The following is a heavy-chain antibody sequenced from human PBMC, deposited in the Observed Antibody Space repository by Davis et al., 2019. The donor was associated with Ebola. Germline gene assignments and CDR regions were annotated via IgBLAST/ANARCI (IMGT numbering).Heavy chain of an antibody. Sequence: GESLKISCAASAFTFSNYSMNWVRQAPGKGLEWVSFISSSSSTIYYADSVKGRFTISRDNAKNSLYLQMNSLRDEDTAVYYCARVGVTMVRGVLYYYYGMDVWGKGTTVTVSS. D-gene: IGHD3-10*01. CDR1: AFTFSNYS. V-gene: IGHV3-48*02. CDR2: ISSSSSTI. CDR3: ARVGVTMVRGVLYYYYGMDV. J-gene: IGHJ6*04.